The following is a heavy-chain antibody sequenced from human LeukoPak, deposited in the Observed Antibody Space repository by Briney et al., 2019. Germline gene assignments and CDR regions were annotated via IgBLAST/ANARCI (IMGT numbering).Heavy chain of an antibody. CDR1: GYTLTELS. CDR2: FDPEDGET. J-gene: IGHJ4*02. D-gene: IGHD3-22*01. CDR3: VTNSGGYSGYYYY. Sequence: ASVKVSFKVPGYTLTELSMHWVRQAPGKGLEWMGGFDPEDGETIYAQRFQGSVTMTEDKSTDTAYMELRSLRSEDTAVYYCVTNSGGYSGYYYYWGQGTLVTVSS. V-gene: IGHV1-24*01.